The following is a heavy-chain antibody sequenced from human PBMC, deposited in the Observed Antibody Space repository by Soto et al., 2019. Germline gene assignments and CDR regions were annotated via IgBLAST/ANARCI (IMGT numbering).Heavy chain of an antibody. J-gene: IGHJ6*02. Sequence: QVQLVQSGAEVKKPGSSVKVSCKTSGVSFNNNGIGWVRQAPGHGLEWMGGVSPPFRTSNYARKFQGRISFTADASTGTVNMELSSLTSEDTAQYYCARVLYYGSGSYSPYGMDVWGQGTTVTVS. CDR3: ARVLYYGSGSYSPYGMDV. CDR2: VSPPFRTS. CDR1: GVSFNNNG. V-gene: IGHV1-69*01. D-gene: IGHD3-10*01.